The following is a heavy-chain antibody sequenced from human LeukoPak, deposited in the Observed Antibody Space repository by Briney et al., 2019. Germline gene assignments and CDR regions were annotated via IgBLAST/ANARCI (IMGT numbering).Heavy chain of an antibody. V-gene: IGHV4-38-2*02. CDR2: IYHSGST. J-gene: IGHJ3*02. Sequence: NPSETLSLTCTVPGNSITIVYYWAWIRQPPGKGLEGIGSIYHSGSTYYNPSLKSRVTISVDTSKNQFSLKLSSVTAADTAVYFCARGPYSYDSSGAFDIWGQGTMVTVSS. CDR1: GNSITIVYY. CDR3: ARGPYSYDSSGAFDI. D-gene: IGHD3-22*01.